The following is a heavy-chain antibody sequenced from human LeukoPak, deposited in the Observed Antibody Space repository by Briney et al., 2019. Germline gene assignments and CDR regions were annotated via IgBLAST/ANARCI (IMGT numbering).Heavy chain of an antibody. Sequence: ASVKVSCKASGGTFSRYAISWVRQAPGQGLEWMGGIIPIFGTANYAQKFQGRVTITADKSTSTAYMELSSLRSEDTAVYYCARYGYDSSGYYSRAEYFQHWGQGTLATVSS. CDR1: GGTFSRYA. J-gene: IGHJ1*01. CDR2: IIPIFGTA. CDR3: ARYGYDSSGYYSRAEYFQH. D-gene: IGHD3-22*01. V-gene: IGHV1-69*06.